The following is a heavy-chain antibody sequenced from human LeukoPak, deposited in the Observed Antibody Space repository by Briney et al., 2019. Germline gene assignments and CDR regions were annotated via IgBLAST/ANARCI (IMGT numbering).Heavy chain of an antibody. CDR2: IYSGGST. D-gene: IGHD5-12*01. Sequence: GGSLRLSCAASGFTVSSNYISWVRQAPGKGLGWISVIYSGGSTYYADSVKGRFTISRDNSKNTVYLQINSLRAEDTAVYYCARKRWLQGAFDYWGQGTLVTVSS. CDR3: ARKRWLQGAFDY. V-gene: IGHV3-66*01. J-gene: IGHJ4*02. CDR1: GFTVSSNY.